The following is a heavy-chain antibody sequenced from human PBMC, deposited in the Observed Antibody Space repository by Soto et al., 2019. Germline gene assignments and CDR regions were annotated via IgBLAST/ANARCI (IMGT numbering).Heavy chain of an antibody. D-gene: IGHD3-3*01. CDR3: ARGGDFWSPSGP. J-gene: IGHJ5*02. CDR1: GGSISSYY. CDR2: IYYSGST. V-gene: IGHV4-59*01. Sequence: SETLSLTCTVSGGSISSYYWSWIRQPPGKGLEWIGYIYYSGSTNYNPSLKSRVTISVDTSKNQFSLKLSSVTAADTAVYYCARGGDFWSPSGPWGQGTLVTVSS.